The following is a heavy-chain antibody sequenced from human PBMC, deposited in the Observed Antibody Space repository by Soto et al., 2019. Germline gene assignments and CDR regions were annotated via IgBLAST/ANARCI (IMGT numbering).Heavy chain of an antibody. CDR3: AKDDSNRWYNYYAMDV. J-gene: IGHJ6*02. CDR1: GFTFYKYG. CDR2: ISHDGSNK. D-gene: IGHD3-22*01. Sequence: QVQLVESGGGVVQPGRSLRLSCAASGFTFYKYGMHWVRQAPGKGLEWVALISHDGSNKYYVDSVKGRFTIARDNSKNTVFLQMNSLRPEDTALYFCAKDDSNRWYNYYAMDVWGQGTTVTGSS. V-gene: IGHV3-30*18.